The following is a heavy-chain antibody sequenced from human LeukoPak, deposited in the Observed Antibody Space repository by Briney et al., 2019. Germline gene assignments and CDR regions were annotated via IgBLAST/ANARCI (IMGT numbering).Heavy chain of an antibody. D-gene: IGHD3-9*01. J-gene: IGHJ2*01. V-gene: IGHV3-11*01. CDR1: GFSFSDYY. CDR3: ARGGGYDSGYPRYFDL. CDR2: ISSPGSTT. Sequence: PGGSLRLSCAASGFSFSDYYMSWIRQAPGKGLEWVSWVSFISSPGSTTYYADSVKGRFTISRDNAKKSLYLQMNSLSAGDTAVYYCARGGGYDSGYPRYFDLWGRGTLVTVSS.